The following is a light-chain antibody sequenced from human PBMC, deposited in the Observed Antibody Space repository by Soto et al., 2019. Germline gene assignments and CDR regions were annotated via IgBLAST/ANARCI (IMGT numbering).Light chain of an antibody. Sequence: QSVLTQPASVSGSPGQSITISCTGTSSDVGGYNYVSWYQQHPGKVPKLMIYEVSNRPPGVSYRFSGSKSGNTASLTISGLQAEDEADYYCSSHTSTNTRVFGTGTKVTVL. CDR1: SSDVGGYNY. CDR3: SSHTSTNTRV. CDR2: EVS. J-gene: IGLJ1*01. V-gene: IGLV2-14*01.